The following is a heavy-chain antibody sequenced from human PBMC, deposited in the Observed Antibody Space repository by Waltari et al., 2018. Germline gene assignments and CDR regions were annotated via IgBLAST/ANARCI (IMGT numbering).Heavy chain of an antibody. CDR1: GGSISSYY. CDR2: IYYRGGT. CDR3: ARGAPICSGGSCYHPVDYGMDV. V-gene: IGHV4-59*01. D-gene: IGHD2-15*01. Sequence: QVQLQESGPGLVKPSETLSLTCTVSGGSISSYYWSWIRQPPGKGLEWIGYIYYRGGTTDNPSLKRRVTISVDTSKNQFSLKLSSVTAADTAVYYCARGAPICSGGSCYHPVDYGMDVWGQGTTVTVSS. J-gene: IGHJ6*02.